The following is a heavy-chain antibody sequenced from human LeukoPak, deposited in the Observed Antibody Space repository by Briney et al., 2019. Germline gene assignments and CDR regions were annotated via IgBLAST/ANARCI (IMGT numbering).Heavy chain of an antibody. J-gene: IGHJ5*02. V-gene: IGHV3-48*01. CDR1: GFTFSSYS. CDR2: ISSSSSTI. D-gene: IGHD6-13*01. CDR3: ARAPPGAAAGKVVTVARTGWFDP. Sequence: PGGSLRLSCAASGFTFSSYSMNWVRQAPGKGLEWVSYISSSSSTIYYADSVRGRFTISRDNAKNSLYLQMNSLRAEDTAVYYCARAPPGAAAGKVVTVARTGWFDPWGQGTLVTVSS.